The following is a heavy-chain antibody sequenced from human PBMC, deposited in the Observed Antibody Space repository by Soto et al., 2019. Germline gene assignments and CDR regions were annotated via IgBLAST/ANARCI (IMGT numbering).Heavy chain of an antibody. D-gene: IGHD3-3*01. V-gene: IGHV4-34*01. J-gene: IGHJ6*02. CDR2: INHSGST. CDR3: ARGRKGRTVLRFLEWSPHGMDV. Sequence: PETLRLTSAVYGGSFTDYYWSWSRQPPGKELEWIGEINHSGSTNYNPSLKSRVTISVDTSKNQFSLRLNSVTAADTAVYYCARGRKGRTVLRFLEWSPHGMDVWGQGTTVT. CDR1: GGSFTDYY.